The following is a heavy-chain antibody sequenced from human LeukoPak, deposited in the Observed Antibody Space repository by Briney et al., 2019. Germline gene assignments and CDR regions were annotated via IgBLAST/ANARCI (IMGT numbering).Heavy chain of an antibody. CDR3: ARDGTPNYSSGWVYMDV. CDR1: GFTFSSYE. CDR2: IGSSDSTT. V-gene: IGHV3-48*03. Sequence: GGSLRLSCAASGFTFSSYEMNWVRQAPGKGLEWLSYIGSSDSTTHYADSVKGRFTISRDNAKNSLYLQMNSLRVEDTAVYYCARDGTPNYSSGWVYMDVWGEGTTVTISS. J-gene: IGHJ6*03. D-gene: IGHD6-25*01.